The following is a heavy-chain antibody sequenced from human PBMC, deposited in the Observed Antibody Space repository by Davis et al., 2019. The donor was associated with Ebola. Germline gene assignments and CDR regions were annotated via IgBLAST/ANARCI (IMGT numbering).Heavy chain of an antibody. CDR2: IIPIFGTA. Sequence: SVKVSCKASGGTFSSYAISWVRQAPGQGLEWMGGIIPIFGTANYAQKFQGRVTITADESTSTAYMELSSLRSEDTAVYYCASRTRGYSGYDIMGDFDYWGQGTLVTVSS. J-gene: IGHJ4*02. CDR3: ASRTRGYSGYDIMGDFDY. V-gene: IGHV1-69*13. CDR1: GGTFSSYA. D-gene: IGHD5-12*01.